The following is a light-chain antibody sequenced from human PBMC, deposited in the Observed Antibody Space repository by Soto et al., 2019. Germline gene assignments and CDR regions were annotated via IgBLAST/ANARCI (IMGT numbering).Light chain of an antibody. CDR1: QSVGRNF. J-gene: IGKJ4*01. V-gene: IGKV3-20*01. CDR3: HQYAASPLT. CDR2: GAS. Sequence: ENVLTQSPGTLSLSPGESTTLSCRASQSVGRNFLAWYQQKPGRAPGLLIHGASYRATGIPDRFSGSGSETDFTLTISRLEPEDSAVYYCHQYAASPLTFGGGTKVEIK.